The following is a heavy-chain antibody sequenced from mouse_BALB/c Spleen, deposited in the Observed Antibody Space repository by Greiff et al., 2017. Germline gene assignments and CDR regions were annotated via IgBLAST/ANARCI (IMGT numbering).Heavy chain of an antibody. CDR1: GFNIKDTY. V-gene: IGHV14-3*02. CDR2: IDPANGNT. Sequence: EVKLVESGAELVKPGASVKLSCTASGFNIKDTYMHWVKQRPEQGLEWIGRIDPANGNTKYDPKFQGKATITADTSSNTAYLQLSSLTSEDTAVYYCARTQYYAMDYWGQGTSVTVSS. CDR3: ARTQYYAMDY. J-gene: IGHJ4*01.